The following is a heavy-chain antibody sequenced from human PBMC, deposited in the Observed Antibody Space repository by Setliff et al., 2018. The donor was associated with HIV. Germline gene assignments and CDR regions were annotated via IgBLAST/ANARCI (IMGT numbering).Heavy chain of an antibody. D-gene: IGHD3-10*01. CDR2: IVQDGSEK. J-gene: IGHJ6*02. V-gene: IGHV3-7*01. CDR1: RFDFNNYW. CDR3: ARKLRPGHGVDV. Sequence: GGSLRLSCASSRFDFNNYWMCWVSQVPGKGLEWVANIVQDGSEKNYVDSVKGRFTISRDNAKNSMDLQMNSLRAEDTAIYYCARKLRPGHGVDVWGQGTTVTV.